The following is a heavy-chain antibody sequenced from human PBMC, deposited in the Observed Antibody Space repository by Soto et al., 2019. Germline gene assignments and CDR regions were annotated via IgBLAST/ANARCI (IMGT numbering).Heavy chain of an antibody. CDR2: IIPIFGTA. CDR3: ARAPQFPYYYYYYGMDV. J-gene: IGHJ6*02. CDR1: GGTFSSYA. Sequence: SVKVSCKASGGTFSSYAISWVRQAPGQGLEWMGGIIPIFGTANYAQKFQGRVTITADESTSTAYMELSSLRSEDTAVYYCARAPQFPYYYYYYGMDVWGQGTTVTVSS. V-gene: IGHV1-69*13.